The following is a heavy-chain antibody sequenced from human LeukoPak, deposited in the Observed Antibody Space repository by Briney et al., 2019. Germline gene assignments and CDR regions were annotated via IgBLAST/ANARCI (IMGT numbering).Heavy chain of an antibody. CDR3: ARVRLADERAWAY. V-gene: IGHV1-2*02. CDR1: GYTFSDFY. CDR2: ITPKSGDT. D-gene: IGHD3-3*02. J-gene: IGHJ4*02. Sequence: ASVKVSCKASGYTFSDFYIHWVREAPGQGLEYVGWITPKSGDTYSPQRFQGRVTMTRDASISTAYMELSSLRSDDTAVYFCARVRLADERAWAYWGQGTLVTVSS.